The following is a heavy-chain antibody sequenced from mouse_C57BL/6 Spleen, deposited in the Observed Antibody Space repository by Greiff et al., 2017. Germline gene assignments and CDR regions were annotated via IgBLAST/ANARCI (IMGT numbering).Heavy chain of an antibody. CDR1: GFTFTDYY. J-gene: IGHJ2*01. D-gene: IGHD2-3*01. V-gene: IGHV7-3*01. Sequence: EVKLMESGGGLVQPGGSLSLSCAASGFTFTDYYMSWVRQPPGKALEWLGFIRNKANGYTTEYSASVKGRFTISRDNSQSILYLQMNALRAEDSATYYCARYGSYDGYPYWGQGTTLTVSS. CDR2: IRNKANGYTT. CDR3: ARYGSYDGYPY.